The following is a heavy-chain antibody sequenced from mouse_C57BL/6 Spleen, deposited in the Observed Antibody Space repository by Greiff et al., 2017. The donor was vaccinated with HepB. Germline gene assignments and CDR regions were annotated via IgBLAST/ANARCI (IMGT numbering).Heavy chain of an antibody. J-gene: IGHJ3*01. CDR2: ISDGGSYT. CDR3: ARDYTNHEGFAY. D-gene: IGHD2-12*01. CDR1: GFTFSSYA. V-gene: IGHV5-4*01. Sequence: EVMLVESGGGLVKPGGSLKLSCAASGFTFSSYAMSWVRQTPEKRLEWVATISDGGSYTYYPDNVKGRFTISRDNAKNNLYLQMSHLKSEDTAMYYCARDYTNHEGFAYWGQGTLVTVSA.